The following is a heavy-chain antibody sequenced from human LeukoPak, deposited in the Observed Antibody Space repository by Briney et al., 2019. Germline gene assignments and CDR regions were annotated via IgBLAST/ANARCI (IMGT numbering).Heavy chain of an antibody. Sequence: GGSLRLSCAASGFTFSSYAMSWVRQAPGKGLEWVSGISASGGNTYYADSVKGRFTISRDNSRNTLYVQMNSLRAEDTAIYYCARDLSGDYLTGSSDYYGMDVWGQGTTVTVSS. CDR3: ARDLSGDYLTGSSDYYGMDV. CDR1: GFTFSSYA. CDR2: ISASGGNT. J-gene: IGHJ6*02. V-gene: IGHV3-23*01. D-gene: IGHD4-17*01.